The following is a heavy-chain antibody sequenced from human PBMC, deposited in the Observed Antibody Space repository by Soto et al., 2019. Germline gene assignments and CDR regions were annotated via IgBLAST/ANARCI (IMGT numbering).Heavy chain of an antibody. D-gene: IGHD5-18*01. CDR2: IYHSGST. CDR3: ARVPRGYSYGYVDY. Sequence: QVQLQESGPGLVKPSGTLSLTCAVSGGSISSSNWWSWVRQPPGKGLEWIGEIYHSGSTNYNPSLKSRVTXXVXKSXNQFYLKLSSVTAADTAVYYCARVPRGYSYGYVDYWGQGTLVTVSS. V-gene: IGHV4-4*02. J-gene: IGHJ4*02. CDR1: GGSISSSNW.